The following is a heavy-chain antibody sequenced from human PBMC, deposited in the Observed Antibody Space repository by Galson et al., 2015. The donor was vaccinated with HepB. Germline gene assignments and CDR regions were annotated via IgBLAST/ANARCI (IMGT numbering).Heavy chain of an antibody. J-gene: IGHJ4*02. Sequence: SVKVSCKASGGTFSSYAISWVRQAPGQGLEWMGGIIPIFGIANYAQKFQGRVTITADESTSTAYMELSSLRSEDTAVYYCARDREPFYGYPSLSPTFDYWGQGTLVTVSS. V-gene: IGHV1-69*13. CDR1: GGTFSSYA. CDR3: ARDREPFYGYPSLSPTFDY. CDR2: IIPIFGIA. D-gene: IGHD5-18*01.